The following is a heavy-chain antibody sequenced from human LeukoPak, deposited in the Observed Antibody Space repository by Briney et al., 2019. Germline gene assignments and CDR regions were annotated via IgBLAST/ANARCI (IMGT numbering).Heavy chain of an antibody. D-gene: IGHD1-26*01. V-gene: IGHV1-8*02. CDR2: INPNSGNT. CDR1: GYTFTGYY. Sequence: ASVKVSCKASGYTFTGYYMHWVRQAPGQGLEWMGWINPNSGNTGYAQKFQGRVTMTRNTSISTAYMELSSLRSEDTAVYYCARGVIPDGSYGTGYWGQGTLVTVSS. J-gene: IGHJ4*02. CDR3: ARGVIPDGSYGTGY.